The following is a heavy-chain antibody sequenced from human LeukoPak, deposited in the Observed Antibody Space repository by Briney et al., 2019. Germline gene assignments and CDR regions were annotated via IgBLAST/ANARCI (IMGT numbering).Heavy chain of an antibody. Sequence: GGSLRLSCAASGFTFSSYSMNWVRQAPGKGLEWVSSISSRSSYIYYADSVKGRFTISRDNAKNSLYLQMNSLRAEDTAVYYCARGDDGYGYVLDYWGQGTLVTVSS. CDR3: ARGDDGYGYVLDY. V-gene: IGHV3-21*01. D-gene: IGHD5-18*01. J-gene: IGHJ4*02. CDR1: GFTFSSYS. CDR2: ISSRSSYI.